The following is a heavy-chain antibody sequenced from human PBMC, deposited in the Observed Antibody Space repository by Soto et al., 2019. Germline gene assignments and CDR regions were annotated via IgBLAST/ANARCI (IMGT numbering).Heavy chain of an antibody. D-gene: IGHD6-19*01. CDR2: ISYDGSYK. Sequence: PASGFTFRSYGMHWVRQAPGKGLEWVAVISYDGSYKNYADSVKGRFTISRDNSKNTLHLQMNSLRAEDTAVYYCAKEGVAAGYGMDVWGLGTTVTVSS. CDR1: GFTFRSYG. V-gene: IGHV3-30*18. J-gene: IGHJ6*02. CDR3: AKEGVAAGYGMDV.